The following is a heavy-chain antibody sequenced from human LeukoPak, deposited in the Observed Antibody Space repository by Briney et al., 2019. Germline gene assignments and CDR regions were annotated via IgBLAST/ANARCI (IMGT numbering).Heavy chain of an antibody. J-gene: IGHJ4*02. CDR2: IKSKTDGGTT. V-gene: IGHV3-15*01. CDR1: GFTFSNAW. CDR3: TTLWELFYSDY. D-gene: IGHD1-26*01. Sequence: GGSLRLSCAASGFTFSNAWMSWVRQAPGKGLEWVGRIKSKTDGGTTDYAAPVKGRFSISRDDSKNTVDLQMNSLKTEDTAVYYCTTLWELFYSDYWAREPWSPSPQ.